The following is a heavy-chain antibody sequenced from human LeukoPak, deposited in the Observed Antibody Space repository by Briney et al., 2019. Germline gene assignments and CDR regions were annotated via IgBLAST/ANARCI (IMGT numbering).Heavy chain of an antibody. V-gene: IGHV4-4*07. J-gene: IGHJ3*02. Sequence: SETLSLTCTVSGGSISSYYWSWIRQPAGKGLQWIGRIYTTGSTNYNPSLKSRLIMSVDTSKNQFSLKLSSVTAADTAVYYCARETVVVVPAAIDLSTFDIWGQGTMVTVSS. CDR3: ARETVVVVPAAIDLSTFDI. CDR2: IYTTGST. D-gene: IGHD2-2*01. CDR1: GGSISSYY.